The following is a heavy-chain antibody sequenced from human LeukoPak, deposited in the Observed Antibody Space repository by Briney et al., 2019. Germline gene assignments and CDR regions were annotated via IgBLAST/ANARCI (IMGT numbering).Heavy chain of an antibody. V-gene: IGHV4-4*07. CDR1: GGSISRYY. J-gene: IGHJ5*02. CDR3: ARGCSSTSCQGNWFDP. Sequence: PSDTLSLPCSVYGGSISRYYWIWIRQPAGKGLEWIGRIYSSGTTNYNPSLKSRVTISVDTTKNQFSLKLSSVTAADTAVYYCARGCSSTSCQGNWFDPWGQGTLVTVSS. D-gene: IGHD2-2*01. CDR2: IYSSGTT.